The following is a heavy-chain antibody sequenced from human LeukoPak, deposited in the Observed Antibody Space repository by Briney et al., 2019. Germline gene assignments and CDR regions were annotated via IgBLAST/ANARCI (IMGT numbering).Heavy chain of an antibody. D-gene: IGHD1-7*01. Sequence: ASVKVSFKASGYTFTMYYMQWVRQAPGQGLEWMGIINPSGGSTSYAQKFQGRVTMTRDTSTSTVYMELSSLRSEDTAVYYCARDRDWNYYFDYWGQGTLVTVSS. CDR3: ARDRDWNYYFDY. CDR2: INPSGGST. V-gene: IGHV1-46*01. J-gene: IGHJ4*02. CDR1: GYTFTMYY.